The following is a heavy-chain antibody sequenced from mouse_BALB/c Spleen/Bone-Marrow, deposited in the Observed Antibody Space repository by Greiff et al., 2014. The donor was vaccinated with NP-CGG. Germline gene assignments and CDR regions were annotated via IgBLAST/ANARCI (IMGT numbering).Heavy chain of an antibody. J-gene: IGHJ2*01. CDR1: GYTFTSYW. CDR2: IYPSDSYT. V-gene: IGHV1-69*02. D-gene: IGHD1-1*01. CDR3: TRSYGSSYVYYFDD. Sequence: QVQLQQSGAELVRPGASVKLSCKASGYTFTSYWINWVKQRPGQGLEWIGNIYPSDSYTNYNQKFKDKATLTVDKSSSTAYMQLSSPTSEDSSVDYCTRSYGSSYVYYFDDWGQGTTLTVSS.